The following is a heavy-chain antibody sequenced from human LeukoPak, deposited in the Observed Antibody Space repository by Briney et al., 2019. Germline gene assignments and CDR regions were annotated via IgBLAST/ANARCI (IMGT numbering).Heavy chain of an antibody. CDR2: ISGSGGST. CDR3: AKAMGGVVPAAKHLYGMDV. J-gene: IGHJ6*02. CDR1: GFTFSSYA. Sequence: GGSLRLSCAASGFTFSSYAMSWVRQAPGKGLEWVSAISGSGGSTYYADSVKGRFTISRDNSKNTLYLQMNSLRAEDTAVYYCAKAMGGVVPAAKHLYGMDVWGQGTTVTVSS. V-gene: IGHV3-23*01. D-gene: IGHD2-2*01.